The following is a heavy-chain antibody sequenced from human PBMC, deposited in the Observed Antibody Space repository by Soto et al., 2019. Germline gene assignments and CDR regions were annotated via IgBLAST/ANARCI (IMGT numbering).Heavy chain of an antibody. CDR3: AKGRPYNDFWSGYFEYYYYDMDV. V-gene: IGHV3-23*01. J-gene: IGHJ6*02. CDR2: ISGSGGST. CDR1: GFTFRSYA. Sequence: PGGSLRLSCAASGFTFRSYAMSWVRQAPGKGLEWVSAISGSGGSTYYADSVKGRFTISRDNSKNTLYLQMNSLRAEDTAVYHCAKGRPYNDFWSGYFEYYYYDMDVWGQGTTVTVSS. D-gene: IGHD3-3*01.